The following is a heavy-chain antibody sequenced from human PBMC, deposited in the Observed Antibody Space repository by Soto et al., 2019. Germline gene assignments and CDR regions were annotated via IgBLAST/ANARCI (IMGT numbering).Heavy chain of an antibody. V-gene: IGHV2-5*01. CDR1: GFSLSTSGVG. CDR2: IYWNDDK. CDR3: AHFNGYEEFEY. Sequence: SGPTLVNPTQTLTLTCTFSGFSLSTSGVGVGWIRQPPGKAREWLAVIYWNDDKRYSPSLKSRLTITKGTSDNQVVLTMTNVDPVDTASYYCAHFNGYEEFEYWGQGTLVTVSS. D-gene: IGHD5-12*01. J-gene: IGHJ4*02.